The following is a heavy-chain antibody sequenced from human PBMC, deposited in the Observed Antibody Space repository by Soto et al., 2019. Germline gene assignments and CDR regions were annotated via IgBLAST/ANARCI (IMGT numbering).Heavy chain of an antibody. CDR1: GFTFSSYA. CDR3: AKSRASSISCKYGLDV. J-gene: IGHJ6*02. D-gene: IGHD2-2*01. Sequence: PGGSLRLSCAASGFTFSSYAMSWVRQAPGKGLEWVSDTSDSGGSTYYADSVKGRFTISRDNSKSTLHLQMNSLRAEDTAVYYCAKSRASSISCKYGLDVWGQGTTVTVSS. V-gene: IGHV3-23*01. CDR2: TSDSGGST.